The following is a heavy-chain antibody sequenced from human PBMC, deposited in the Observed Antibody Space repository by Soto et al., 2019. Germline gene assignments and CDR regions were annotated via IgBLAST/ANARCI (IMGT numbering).Heavy chain of an antibody. J-gene: IGHJ4*02. CDR2: ITSDTNTI. V-gene: IGHV3-48*02. D-gene: IGHD6-19*01. CDR1: GFPFSIYS. CDR3: ARSVEGHFDY. Sequence: EVQLVESGGGLVQPGGSLRLICAASGFPFSIYSMNWVRQAPGKGLEWSSYITSDTNTIKYADSVKGRFTISRDNAKNLVYLQMNSLRDEDTAVYFCARSVEGHFDYWGQGTVVTVSS.